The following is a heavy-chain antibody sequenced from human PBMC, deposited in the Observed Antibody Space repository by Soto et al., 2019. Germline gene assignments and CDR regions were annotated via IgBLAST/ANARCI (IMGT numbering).Heavy chain of an antibody. V-gene: IGHV4-61*08. CDR1: GGSISSGDYY. CDR3: ARVRAEWLLFFDY. CDR2: IYHTGTT. J-gene: IGHJ4*02. Sequence: SETLSLTCTVSGGSISSGDYYWSWIRQTPGKRLEWIGQIYHTGTTSYNPSLKNRVTISVDTSKNQFSLKLSSVTAADTAVYYCARVRAEWLLFFDYWGQGTLVTVS. D-gene: IGHD3-3*01.